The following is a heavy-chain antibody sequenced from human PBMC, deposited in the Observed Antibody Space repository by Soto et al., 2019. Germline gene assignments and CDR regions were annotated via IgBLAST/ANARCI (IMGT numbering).Heavy chain of an antibody. J-gene: IGHJ4*02. Sequence: PSETLSRTWTVSRGSVSGRAYYWSWIRQSPGKGLEWIGYIFHSGSTKYNPSLKSRATISVDTSTNQFSLRLRSVTAADTAVYYCARDLHYFDSSGFHWDAPFEYWGQGTLVTVSS. CDR3: ARDLHYFDSSGFHWDAPFEY. D-gene: IGHD3-22*01. V-gene: IGHV4-61*08. CDR1: RGSVSGRAYY. CDR2: IFHSGST.